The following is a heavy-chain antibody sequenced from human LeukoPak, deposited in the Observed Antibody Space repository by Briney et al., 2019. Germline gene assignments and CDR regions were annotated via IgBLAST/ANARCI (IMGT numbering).Heavy chain of an antibody. D-gene: IGHD5-18*01. CDR3: ARASSAVTAMATPFAY. J-gene: IGHJ4*02. CDR2: ISPIFGTG. V-gene: IGHV1-69*06. Sequence: ASVKVSCKASGGTFSNYAINWVRQAPGQGLEWMGGISPIFGTGNYVQKFQGRVTITADKSTSTALMALSRLRSEDTAIYYCARASSAVTAMATPFAYWGQGTLVTVSS. CDR1: GGTFSNYA.